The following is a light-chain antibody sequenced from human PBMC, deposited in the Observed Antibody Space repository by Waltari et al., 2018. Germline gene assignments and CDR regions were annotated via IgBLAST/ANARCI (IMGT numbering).Light chain of an antibody. V-gene: IGKV1-39*01. CDR2: AAS. J-gene: IGKJ2*01. CDR1: QHVGTY. Sequence: DIQLTQSPSSLYESVENRVTVHCRASQHVGTYLNWYQQQPGKAPKLLIYAASSLNTGVPSRFSGSGSGTEFSLTISSLQPEDFATYYCQQGYNSPPTFGQGTKLESK. CDR3: QQGYNSPPT.